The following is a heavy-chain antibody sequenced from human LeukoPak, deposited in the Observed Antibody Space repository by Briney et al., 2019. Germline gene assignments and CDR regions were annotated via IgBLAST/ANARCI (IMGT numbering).Heavy chain of an antibody. Sequence: SETLSLTCAVYGGSLSSYYWSRIRQPPGKGLEWIGSIYYSGSTYYNPSLKSRVTISVDTSKNQFSLKLSSVTAADTAVYYCARHGGITGTTGDNWFDPWGQGTLVTVSS. V-gene: IGHV4-39*01. CDR3: ARHGGITGTTGDNWFDP. CDR2: IYYSGST. J-gene: IGHJ5*02. D-gene: IGHD1-7*01. CDR1: GGSLSSYY.